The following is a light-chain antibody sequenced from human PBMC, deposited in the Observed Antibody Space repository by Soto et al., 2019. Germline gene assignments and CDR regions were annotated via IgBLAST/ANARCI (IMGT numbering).Light chain of an antibody. CDR2: TNN. V-gene: IGLV1-44*01. J-gene: IGLJ1*01. CDR1: SSNIGSSN. CDR3: ASWDDRLNGRV. Sequence: SVLTQPPSASGTPGQRVTISCSGSSSNIGSSNVNWYQQLPGTAPKLLIYTNNQRPSGVPDRFSGSKSGASASLAISGLQSEDEADYYCASWDDRLNGRVFGPGTKVTVL.